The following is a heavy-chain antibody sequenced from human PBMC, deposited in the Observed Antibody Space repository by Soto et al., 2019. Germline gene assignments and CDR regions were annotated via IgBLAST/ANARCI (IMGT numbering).Heavy chain of an antibody. V-gene: IGHV3-23*01. J-gene: IGHJ6*02. Sequence: LRLSCAASGFTFSSYAMSWVRQAPGKGLEWVSAISGSGGSTYYADSVKGRFTISRDNSKNTLYLQMNSLRAEDTAVYYCAKAVGYYGSGKYYYGMDVWGQGTTVTVSS. CDR2: ISGSGGST. CDR1: GFTFSSYA. CDR3: AKAVGYYGSGKYYYGMDV. D-gene: IGHD3-10*01.